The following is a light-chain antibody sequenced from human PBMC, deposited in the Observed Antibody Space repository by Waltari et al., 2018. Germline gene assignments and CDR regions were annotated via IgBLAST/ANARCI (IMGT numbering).Light chain of an antibody. J-gene: IGKJ1*01. CDR2: DAS. Sequence: EIVLTQSPGTLSLSPGERATLSCRASQSVSRTLAWYQQKAGQAPRLLIYDASSRATDIPYRFSGSGSGTDFSLTISRLEPEDFAVYYCQKYGTHPATFGQGTRVEIK. CDR3: QKYGTHPAT. CDR1: QSVSRT. V-gene: IGKV3-20*01.